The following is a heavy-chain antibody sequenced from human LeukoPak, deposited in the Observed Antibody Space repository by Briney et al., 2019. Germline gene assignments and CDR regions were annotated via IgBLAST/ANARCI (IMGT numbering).Heavy chain of an antibody. CDR2: IKQDGSDK. J-gene: IGHJ3*02. CDR1: GFSFSSYW. CDR3: ASGPRWVGAAWAHSFDI. D-gene: IGHD2-15*01. Sequence: GGSLRLSCLDSGFSFSSYWMSWVRQAPGRGLEWVANIKQDGSDKQYVDSVKGRFTIPRDNGKNSLYLQMNSLRAEDTAVYFCASGPRWVGAAWAHSFDIWGQGTMVTVSS. V-gene: IGHV3-7*01.